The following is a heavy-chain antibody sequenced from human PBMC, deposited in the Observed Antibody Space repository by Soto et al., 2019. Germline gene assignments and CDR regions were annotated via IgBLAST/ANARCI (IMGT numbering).Heavy chain of an antibody. CDR2: IRAGSSPT. V-gene: IGHV3-48*02. D-gene: IGHD3-9*01. CDR3: VGDNRLRFFDWPQCHP. J-gene: IGHJ5*02. CDR1: GFTCSHYN. Sequence: GGGLRVSCTARGFTCSHYNMNWVRQRRGKWLEWVPYIRAGSSPTYYADSVKGRFTISRDNAQNSLFRQMNSLRDEDTAVYHCVGDNRLRFFDWPQCHPRGKGTMFRVCS.